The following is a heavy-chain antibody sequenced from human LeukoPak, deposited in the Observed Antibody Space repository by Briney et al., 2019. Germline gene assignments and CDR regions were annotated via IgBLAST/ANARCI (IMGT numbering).Heavy chain of an antibody. J-gene: IGHJ4*02. CDR2: IYYSGST. Sequence: PSETLSLTCTVSGGSMSPYHWGWIRQPPGKGLEWTGYIYYSGSTNYNPSLKSRVTISVDTSKNQFSLKLSSVTAADTAIYYCARAVSGRFDYWGQGTLVTVSS. CDR1: GGSMSPYH. D-gene: IGHD6-19*01. CDR3: ARAVSGRFDY. V-gene: IGHV4-59*08.